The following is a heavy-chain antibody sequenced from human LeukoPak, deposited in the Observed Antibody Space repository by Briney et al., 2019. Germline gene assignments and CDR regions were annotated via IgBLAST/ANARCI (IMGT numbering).Heavy chain of an antibody. J-gene: IGHJ4*02. Sequence: SQTLSLTYTVSGGSISSGSYYWSWIRQPAGKGLEWIGRIYTSGSTNYNPSLKSRVTISVDTSKNQFSLKLSSVTAADTAVYYCARDRKYYYDSSGYYNYYFDYWGQGTLVTVSS. V-gene: IGHV4-61*02. CDR3: ARDRKYYYDSSGYYNYYFDY. CDR1: GGSISSGSYY. CDR2: IYTSGST. D-gene: IGHD3-22*01.